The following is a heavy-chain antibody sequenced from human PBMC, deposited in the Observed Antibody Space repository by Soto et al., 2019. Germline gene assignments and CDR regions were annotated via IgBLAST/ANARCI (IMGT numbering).Heavy chain of an antibody. D-gene: IGHD2-21*02. Sequence: GESLKISCKGSGYSFTSYWISWVRQIPGKGLEWMGRIDPSDSYTNYSPSFQGHVTISADKSISTAYLQWSSLKASDTAMYYCASTYCGGDCPEGGMDVWGQGTTVTVSS. J-gene: IGHJ6*02. CDR2: IDPSDSYT. CDR1: GYSFTSYW. CDR3: ASTYCGGDCPEGGMDV. V-gene: IGHV5-10-1*01.